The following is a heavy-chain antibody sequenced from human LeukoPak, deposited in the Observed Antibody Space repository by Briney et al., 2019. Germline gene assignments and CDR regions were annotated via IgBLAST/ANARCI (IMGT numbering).Heavy chain of an antibody. J-gene: IGHJ4*02. D-gene: IGHD5-18*01. CDR1: GFTFSSYS. Sequence: GGSLRLSCAASGFTFSSYSMNWVRQAPGKGLEWVSYISSSSSTIYYADSVKGRFTISRDNAKNSLYLQMNSLRAEDTAVYYCAGTEGYSYGVFDYWGQGTLVTVSS. V-gene: IGHV3-48*04. CDR2: ISSSSSTI. CDR3: AGTEGYSYGVFDY.